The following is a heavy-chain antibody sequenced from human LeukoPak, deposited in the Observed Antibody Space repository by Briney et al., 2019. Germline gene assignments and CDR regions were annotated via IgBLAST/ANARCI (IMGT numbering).Heavy chain of an antibody. V-gene: IGHV4-59*12. J-gene: IGHJ4*02. D-gene: IGHD1-26*01. CDR1: GGSISSYY. Sequence: SETLSLTCTVSGGSISSYYWSWIRQSPGKGLEWIGYVYYNGSTNYNPSLKSRVTISVDTSKNQFSLKLSSVTAADTAVYYCATTNSGGSYLYYFDYWGQGTLVTVSS. CDR2: VYYNGST. CDR3: ATTNSGGSYLYYFDY.